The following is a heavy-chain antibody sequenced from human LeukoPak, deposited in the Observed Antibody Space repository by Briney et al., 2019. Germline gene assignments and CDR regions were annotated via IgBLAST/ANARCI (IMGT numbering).Heavy chain of an antibody. CDR2: ISSSSSYI. Sequence: PGGSLKLSCAASGFTFSSYSMNWVRQAPGKGLEWVSSISSSSSYIYYADSVKGRFTISRDNAKNSLYLQMNSLRAEDTAVYYCARVVAGGTELYMDVWGKGTTVTVSS. J-gene: IGHJ6*03. V-gene: IGHV3-21*01. CDR3: ARVVAGGTELYMDV. CDR1: GFTFSSYS. D-gene: IGHD2-8*02.